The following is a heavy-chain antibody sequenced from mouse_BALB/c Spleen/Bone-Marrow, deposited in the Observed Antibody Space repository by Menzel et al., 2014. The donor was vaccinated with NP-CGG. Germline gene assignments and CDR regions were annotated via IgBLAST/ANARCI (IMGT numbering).Heavy chain of an antibody. J-gene: IGHJ1*01. CDR2: INPSNGGT. CDR1: GYAFTSYY. CDR3: TRSNYGYWFFDD. D-gene: IGHD1-1*01. Sequence: VKLMESGAELVKPGASVKLSCKASGYAFTSYYMYWVKQRPGQGLEWIGEINPSNGGTNFNEKFKSKATLTVDKSSNTAYVQLSSLTSEDSAVYRCTRSNYGYWFFDDWGAGTTVTGSS. V-gene: IGHV1S81*02.